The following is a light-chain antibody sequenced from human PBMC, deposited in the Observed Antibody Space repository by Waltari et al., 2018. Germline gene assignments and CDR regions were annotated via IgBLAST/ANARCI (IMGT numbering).Light chain of an antibody. J-gene: IGLJ2*01. CDR3: ATWDDSLNGVV. V-gene: IGLV1-44*01. Sequence: QSVLTQPPSASGTPGQGVTISCSGSRSNIGTHTVNWYQQLPGTAPKVLMYSNNQRPSGVPDRFSGSKSGTSASLAVSGLQSEDEGDYYCATWDDSLNGVVFGGGTKLTVL. CDR1: RSNIGTHT. CDR2: SNN.